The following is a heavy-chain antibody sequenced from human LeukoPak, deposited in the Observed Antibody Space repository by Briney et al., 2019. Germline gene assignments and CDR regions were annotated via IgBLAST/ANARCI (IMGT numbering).Heavy chain of an antibody. CDR3: AKERYSYGYFDY. CDR1: GFTLSSYA. J-gene: IGHJ4*02. CDR2: ISWNSGSI. Sequence: GGSLRLSCAAWGFTLSSYAMQWVRHARGEGREGVSGISWNSGSIRYADSVHGRFTISRDNAKNSLYLQMNSLRAEDTALYYCAKERYSYGYFDYWGQGTLVTVSS. D-gene: IGHD5-18*01. V-gene: IGHV3-9*01.